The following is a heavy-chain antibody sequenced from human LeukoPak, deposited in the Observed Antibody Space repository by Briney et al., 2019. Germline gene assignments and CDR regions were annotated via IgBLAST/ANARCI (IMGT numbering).Heavy chain of an antibody. D-gene: IGHD6-19*01. CDR2: IYYSGTT. V-gene: IGHV4-59*01. CDR1: GGSISSYY. CDR3: AREGSSGWYNY. J-gene: IGHJ4*02. Sequence: SETLSLTCTVYGGSISSYYWSWIRQPPGKGLEWIGYIYYSGTTNYNPSLKSRVTISVDTSKNQFSLKLSSVTAADTAVYYCAREGSSGWYNYWGQGTLVTVSS.